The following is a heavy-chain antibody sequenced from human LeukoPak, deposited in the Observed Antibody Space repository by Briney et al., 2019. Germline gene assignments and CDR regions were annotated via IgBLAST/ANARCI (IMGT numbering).Heavy chain of an antibody. V-gene: IGHV1-2*02. CDR3: ARDSSYSGYDAALFDY. CDR2: INPNSGGT. CDR1: GYTFTGYY. Sequence: ASVKVSCKASGYTFTGYYMHWVRQAPGQGLEWMGWINPNSGGTNYAQKFQGRVTMTRDTSISTAYMELSRLRSDNTAVYYCARDSSYSGYDAALFDYWGQGTLVTVSS. J-gene: IGHJ4*02. D-gene: IGHD5-12*01.